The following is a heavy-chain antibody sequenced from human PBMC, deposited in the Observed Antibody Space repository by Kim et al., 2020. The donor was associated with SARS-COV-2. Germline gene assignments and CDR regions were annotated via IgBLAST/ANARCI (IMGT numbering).Heavy chain of an antibody. CDR2: IIPIFGTA. CDR3: ARVPNYYGSGSYYSYYYYGMDV. D-gene: IGHD3-10*01. CDR1: GGTFSSYA. J-gene: IGHJ6*02. Sequence: SVKVSCKASGGTFSSYAISWVRQAPGQGLEWMGGIIPIFGTANYAQKFQGRVTITADKSTSTAYMELSSLRSEDTAVYYCARVPNYYGSGSYYSYYYYGMDVWGQGTTVTVSS. V-gene: IGHV1-69*06.